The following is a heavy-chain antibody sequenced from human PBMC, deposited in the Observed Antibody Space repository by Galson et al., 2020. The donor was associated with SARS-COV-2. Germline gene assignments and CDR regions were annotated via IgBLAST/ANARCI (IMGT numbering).Heavy chain of an antibody. CDR2: ISYDGSNK. J-gene: IGHJ4*02. Sequence: QLGESLKISCAASGFTFSSYGMHWVRQAPGKGLEWVAVISYDGSNKYYADSVKGRFTISRDNSKNTLYLQMNSLRAEDTAVYYCARPHSGSYLSYFDYGGQGTLVTVSS. CDR1: GFTFSSYG. D-gene: IGHD1-26*01. CDR3: ARPHSGSYLSYFDY. V-gene: IGHV3-30*03.